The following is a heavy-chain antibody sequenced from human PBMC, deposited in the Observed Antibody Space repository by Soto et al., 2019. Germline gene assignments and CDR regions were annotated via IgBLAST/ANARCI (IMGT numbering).Heavy chain of an antibody. CDR1: GFTFSNAW. CDR2: IKSKTDGGTT. CDR3: TTGYYYDSSGYVTRDAFDI. J-gene: IGHJ3*02. V-gene: IGHV3-15*01. D-gene: IGHD3-22*01. Sequence: SLRLSCAASGFTFSNAWMSWVRQAPGKGLEWVGRIKSKTDGGTTDYAAPVKGRFTISRDDSKNTLYLQMNSLKTEDTAVYYCTTGYYYDSSGYVTRDAFDIWGQGTMVTVSS.